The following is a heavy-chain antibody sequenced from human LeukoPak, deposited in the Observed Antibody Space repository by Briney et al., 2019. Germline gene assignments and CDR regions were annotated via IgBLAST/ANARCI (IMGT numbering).Heavy chain of an antibody. CDR1: GYSFVAYY. J-gene: IGHJ4*02. V-gene: IGHV5-10-1*01. Sequence: PGESLKISCKGSGYSFVAYYIAWVRQMPGKGLEWMGRVDPSDSYTNYSPSFQGHVTISTDKSISTAYLQWSSLKASDTAMYYCARLEGLSDDYWGLGTLVIVSS. CDR3: ARLEGLSDDY. CDR2: VDPSDSYT. D-gene: IGHD1-1*01.